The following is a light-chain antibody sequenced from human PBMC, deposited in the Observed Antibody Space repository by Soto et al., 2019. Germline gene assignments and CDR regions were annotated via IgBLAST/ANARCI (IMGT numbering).Light chain of an antibody. Sequence: EIVMAQSPATLSVSPGERATLSCRASQSVSSYLAWYQQKPGQAPRLLIYDASNRATGIPARFSGSGSGTDFTLTISSLEPEDFAVYYCQQSSNWPPSITFGQGTRLENK. J-gene: IGKJ5*01. CDR1: QSVSSY. CDR2: DAS. CDR3: QQSSNWPPSIT. V-gene: IGKV3-11*01.